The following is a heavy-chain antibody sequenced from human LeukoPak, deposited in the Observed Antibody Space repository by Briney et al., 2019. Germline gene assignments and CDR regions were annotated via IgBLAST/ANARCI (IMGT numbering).Heavy chain of an antibody. J-gene: IGHJ5*01. D-gene: IGHD3-16*01. V-gene: IGHV3-66*02. CDR2: IYSDGGT. Sequence: GGSLRLSCAASGFTVSAKYMSWVRQGPGKGLDWISSIYSDGGTNYADPVKGRFTISRDNSKNTLYLQVNSLRPEDTAVYYCARDGGFGGPGGDNWFDSWGQGALVTVSS. CDR1: GFTVSAKY. CDR3: ARDGGFGGPGGDNWFDS.